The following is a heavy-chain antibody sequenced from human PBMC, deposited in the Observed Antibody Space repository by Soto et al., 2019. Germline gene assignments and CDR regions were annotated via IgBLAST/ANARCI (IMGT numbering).Heavy chain of an antibody. D-gene: IGHD6-6*01. V-gene: IGHV3-30-3*01. Sequence: QVQLVESGGGVVQPGRSLRLSCAASGFTFSSYAMHWVRQAPGKGLEWVAVISNDGSNKYYADSVKGRFTISRDNSKNTLYLQMNSLRAEDTAVYYCASGGRVYSSSTDYWGQGTLVTVSS. CDR3: ASGGRVYSSSTDY. CDR2: ISNDGSNK. J-gene: IGHJ4*02. CDR1: GFTFSSYA.